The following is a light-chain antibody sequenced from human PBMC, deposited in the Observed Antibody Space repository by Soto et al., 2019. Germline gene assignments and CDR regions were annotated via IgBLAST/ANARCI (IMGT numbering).Light chain of an antibody. Sequence: EIVLRQAPVTLSVSPGERVNLSCRASQRLSSNLAWYQQRPGQAPRLLIYGASIRATDIPARFSGSWSGTEFTLTISSLQSEDFAVYYCQQYNNWITFGQGTRLEIK. CDR3: QQYNNWIT. CDR2: GAS. V-gene: IGKV3-15*01. J-gene: IGKJ5*01. CDR1: QRLSSN.